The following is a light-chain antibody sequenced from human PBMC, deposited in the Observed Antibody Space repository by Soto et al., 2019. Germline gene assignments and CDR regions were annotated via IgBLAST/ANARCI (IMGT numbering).Light chain of an antibody. V-gene: IGLV2-8*01. Sequence: QSVLSQPPSASGSPGQSVTISCTGTSSDVGGYNYVSWYQQHPGKAPKLMIYEVSKRPSGVPDRFSGSKSGNTASLTVSGLQPEDDSNYYCSSYAGSNNVVFGGGTQPTVL. CDR3: SSYAGSNNVV. J-gene: IGLJ2*01. CDR2: EVS. CDR1: SSDVGGYNY.